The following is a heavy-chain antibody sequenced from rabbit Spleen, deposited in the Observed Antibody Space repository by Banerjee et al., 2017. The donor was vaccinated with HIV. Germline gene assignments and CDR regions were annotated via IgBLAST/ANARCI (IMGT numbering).Heavy chain of an antibody. CDR2: IDAGSSGFT. D-gene: IGHD8-1*01. Sequence: QSLQESGGDLVKPGASLTLTCTASGVSFSSNHYMCWVRQAPGKGLEWIACIDAGSSGFTYFASWAKGRFTISKTSSTTVTLQMTSLTVADTATYFCARDTGSSFSTYGMDLWGPGTLVTVS. CDR1: GVSFSSNHY. V-gene: IGHV1S40*01. J-gene: IGHJ6*01. CDR3: ARDTGSSFSTYGMDL.